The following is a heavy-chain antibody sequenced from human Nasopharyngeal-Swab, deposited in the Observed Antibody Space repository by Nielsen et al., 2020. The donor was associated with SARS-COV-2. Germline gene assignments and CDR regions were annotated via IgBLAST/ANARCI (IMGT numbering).Heavy chain of an antibody. CDR2: IIPIFGTA. D-gene: IGHD5-12*01. V-gene: IGHV1-69*13. CDR3: ARVAGASGYDFSG. J-gene: IGHJ4*02. CDR1: GGTFSSYA. Sequence: SVKVSCKASGGTFSSYAISWVRQAPGQGLEWMGGIIPIFGTANYAQKFQGRVTITADESTGTAYMELSSLRSEDTAVYYCARVAGASGYDFSGWGQGTLVTVSS.